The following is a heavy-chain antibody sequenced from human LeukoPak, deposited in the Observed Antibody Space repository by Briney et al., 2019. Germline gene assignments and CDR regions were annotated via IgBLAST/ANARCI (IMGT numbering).Heavy chain of an antibody. V-gene: IGHV1-2*02. CDR2: INPNSGGT. CDR3: ARHPRRGSGSYSYFDY. D-gene: IGHD3-10*01. J-gene: IGHJ4*02. CDR1: GYTFTGYY. Sequence: GASVKVSCKASGYTFTGYYMHWVRQAPGQGLEGMGWINPNSGGTNYAQKFQGRVTMTRDTSISTAYMELSRLRSDDTAVYYCARHPRRGSGSYSYFDYWGQGTLVTVSS.